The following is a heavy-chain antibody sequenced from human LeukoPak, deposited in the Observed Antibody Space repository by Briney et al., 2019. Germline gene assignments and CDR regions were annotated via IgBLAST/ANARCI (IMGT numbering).Heavy chain of an antibody. V-gene: IGHV4-4*07. CDR2: IQTSGIT. CDR1: GGSISNYY. D-gene: IGHD2-8*02. CDR3: ASDLGWWYFDY. Sequence: PSETLSLTCTVSGGSISNYYWNWIRQPAGKGLEWIGRIQTSGITNYNPSLKSRVTMSVDTSKNQFSLKVTSVTAADTAVYYCASDLGWWYFDYWGQGTLVTVSS. J-gene: IGHJ4*02.